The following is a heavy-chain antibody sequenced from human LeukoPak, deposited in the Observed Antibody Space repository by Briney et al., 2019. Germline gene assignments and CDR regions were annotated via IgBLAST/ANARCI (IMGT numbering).Heavy chain of an antibody. J-gene: IGHJ6*03. CDR1: GYSISLGYS. CDR3: ASSFEGPYYMDV. Sequence: SETLSLTCTVPGYSISLGYSWGWIRPPPGNGLEWIGSIYQSGSTYYNPSLKSRVTISVDTSKNQFSLKLSSVTAADTAVYYCASSFEGPYYMDVWGKGTTVTVSS. V-gene: IGHV4-38-2*02. CDR2: IYQSGST.